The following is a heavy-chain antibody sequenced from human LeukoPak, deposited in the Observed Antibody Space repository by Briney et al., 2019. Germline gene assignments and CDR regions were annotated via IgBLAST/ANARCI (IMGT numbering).Heavy chain of an antibody. J-gene: IGHJ6*02. CDR2: IYTSGST. D-gene: IGHD6-13*01. CDR1: GGSISSYY. Sequence: SETLSLTCTVSGGSISSYYWSWIRQPAGKGLECIGRIYTSGSTNYNPSLKSRVTMSVDTSKNQFSLKLRSVTAADTAVYYCAREQYSSSWFGGMDVWGQGTTVTVSS. V-gene: IGHV4-4*07. CDR3: AREQYSSSWFGGMDV.